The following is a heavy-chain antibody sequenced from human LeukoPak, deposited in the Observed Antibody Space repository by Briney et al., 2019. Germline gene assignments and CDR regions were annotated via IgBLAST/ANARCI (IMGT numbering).Heavy chain of an antibody. Sequence: SQTLSLTCAISGHIVSSNTAAWNWIRQSPSRGLEWLGRTYYRSKLYNDYAVSVKSRITINPDTSKNQFSLQLNSVTPEDTAVYYCATYWPDRRAFDIWGQGTMVTVSS. CDR3: ATYWPDRRAFDI. CDR2: TYYRSKLYN. J-gene: IGHJ3*02. CDR1: GHIVSSNTAA. D-gene: IGHD2-21*01. V-gene: IGHV6-1*01.